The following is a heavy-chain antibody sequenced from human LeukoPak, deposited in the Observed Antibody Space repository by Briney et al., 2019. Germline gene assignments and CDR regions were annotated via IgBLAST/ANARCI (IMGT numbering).Heavy chain of an antibody. J-gene: IGHJ4*02. V-gene: IGHV4-61*01. CDR2: IYYSGST. CDR1: GGSVSSGSYY. CDR3: ARDRRCYYDSSGYYYQCYYFDY. D-gene: IGHD3-22*01. Sequence: SETLSLTCTASGGSVSSGSYYWSWIRQPPGKGLEWIGYIYYSGSTNYNPSLKSRVTISVDTSKNQFSLKLSSVTAADTAVYYCARDRRCYYDSSGYYYQCYYFDYWGQGTLVTVSS.